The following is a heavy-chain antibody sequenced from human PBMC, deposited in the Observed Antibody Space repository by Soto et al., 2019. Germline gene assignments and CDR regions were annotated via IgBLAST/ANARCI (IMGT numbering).Heavy chain of an antibody. J-gene: IGHJ6*02. V-gene: IGHV4-31*03. Sequence: QVQLQESGPGLVKPSQTLSLTCTVSGGSISSGGYYWSWIRQHPGKGLEWIGYIYYSGSTYYNPSLKSRVTISVDTSKNQFSLKLSSVTAADTAVYSCARVIRSARAGHVFGVYDYYGMDVWGQGTTVTVSS. D-gene: IGHD3-16*01. CDR2: IYYSGST. CDR3: ARVIRSARAGHVFGVYDYYGMDV. CDR1: GGSISSGGYY.